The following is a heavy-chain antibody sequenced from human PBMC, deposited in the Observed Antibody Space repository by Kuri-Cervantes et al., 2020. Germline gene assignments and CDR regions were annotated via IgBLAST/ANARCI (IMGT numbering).Heavy chain of an antibody. CDR1: GYTLTELS. V-gene: IGHV1-24*01. CDR2: FDPEDGET. D-gene: IGHD3-16*02. CDR3: ATGPTSYVWGSYRYGWFDP. J-gene: IGHJ5*02. Sequence: ASVKVSCKVSGYTLTELSMHWVRQAPGKGLEWMGGFDPEDGETIYAQKFQGRVTMTEDTSTDTAYMELSSLRSEDTAVYYCATGPTSYVWGSYRYGWFDPWGQGTLVTVSS.